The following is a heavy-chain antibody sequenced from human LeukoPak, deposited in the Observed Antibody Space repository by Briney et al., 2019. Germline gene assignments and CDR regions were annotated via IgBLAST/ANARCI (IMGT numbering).Heavy chain of an antibody. CDR2: IYYSGST. Sequence: SETLSLTCTVSGGSISSYYWSWIRQPPGKELEWIGYIYYSGSTNYNPSLKSRVTISVDTSKNQFSLKLSSVTAADTAVYYCARDTTGYYYYGMDVWGQGTTVTVSS. V-gene: IGHV4-59*01. CDR3: ARDTTGYYYYGMDV. J-gene: IGHJ6*02. CDR1: GGSISSYY. D-gene: IGHD4-17*01.